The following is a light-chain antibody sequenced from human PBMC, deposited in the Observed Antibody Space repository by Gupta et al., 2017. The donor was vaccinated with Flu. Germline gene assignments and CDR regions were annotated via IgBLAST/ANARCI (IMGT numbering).Light chain of an antibody. Sequence: QSVLTQPPSVSAPPGQKVTISCSGSSSNIGNNYVSWYQQLPGTAPKLLIYDNNKRPSEIPDRFSGSKSGTSATLALTGLQTGDEADYYCGTWDSGLSDVVFGGGTKLTVL. J-gene: IGLJ2*01. CDR2: DNN. CDR1: SSNIGNNY. CDR3: GTWDSGLSDVV. V-gene: IGLV1-51*01.